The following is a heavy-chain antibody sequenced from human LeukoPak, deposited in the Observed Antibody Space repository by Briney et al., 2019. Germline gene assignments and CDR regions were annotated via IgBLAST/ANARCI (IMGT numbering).Heavy chain of an antibody. CDR3: ARDFRAEYGDYYFDY. CDR1: GGSISSYY. V-gene: IGHV4-4*07. J-gene: IGHJ4*02. CDR2: IYTSGST. D-gene: IGHD4-17*01. Sequence: KSSETLSLTCTVSGGSISSYYWSWIRQPAGEGLEWIGRIYTSGSTNYNPSLKSRVTMSVDTSKNQFSLKLSSVTAADTAMYYCARDFRAEYGDYYFDYWGQGTLVTVSS.